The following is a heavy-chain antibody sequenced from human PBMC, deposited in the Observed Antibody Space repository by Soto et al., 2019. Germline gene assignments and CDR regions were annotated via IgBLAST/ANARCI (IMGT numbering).Heavy chain of an antibody. CDR1: GYTFTGYF. Sequence: ASVKVSCKASGYTFTGYFMHEVRQAPGQGLEWMGWINPYSGGADYAQSFQGRVTMTRDTSISTVYMELSRLRFDDTAVYYCARVIRGAYYNSPLDTWGQGTVVTVSS. J-gene: IGHJ5*02. D-gene: IGHD3-10*01. V-gene: IGHV1-2*02. CDR2: INPYSGGA. CDR3: ARVIRGAYYNSPLDT.